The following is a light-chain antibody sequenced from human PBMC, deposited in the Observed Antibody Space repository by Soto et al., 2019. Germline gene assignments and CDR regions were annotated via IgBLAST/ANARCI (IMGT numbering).Light chain of an antibody. CDR1: QSVSNNY. V-gene: IGKV3-20*01. CDR2: GAS. CDR3: QQYGSSGT. J-gene: IGKJ1*01. Sequence: ILFTQCPGTLSLSPGERATLSCRASQSVSNNYLAWYQPKPGKARRLLLYGASNRATGIPDRLSVSGSGTDFTLTISRLEPEDFAVYYCQQYGSSGTFGQGTKVDIK.